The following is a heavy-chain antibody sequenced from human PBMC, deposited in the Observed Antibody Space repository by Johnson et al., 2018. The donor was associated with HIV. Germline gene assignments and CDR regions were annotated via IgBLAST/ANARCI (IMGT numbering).Heavy chain of an antibody. CDR2: INWNGGSI. Sequence: EMQLVESGGGVVRPGGSLRLSCAASGFNFDDYAMSWVRQVPGKGLEGVSGINWNGGSIGYADSVKGRFTISRDNAKKSLYLQMNSLRDEDTALYYCARGRPWGWELRRDAFDIWGQGTMVTVSS. V-gene: IGHV3-20*04. CDR3: ARGRPWGWELRRDAFDI. CDR1: GFNFDDYA. D-gene: IGHD3-16*01. J-gene: IGHJ3*02.